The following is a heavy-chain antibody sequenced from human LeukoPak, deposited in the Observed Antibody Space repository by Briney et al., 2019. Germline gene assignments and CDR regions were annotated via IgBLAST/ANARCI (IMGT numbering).Heavy chain of an antibody. V-gene: IGHV3-23*01. Sequence: GGSLRLSCVVSGISLSNYAMTWVRQAPGKGLEWVSYISERGGSTTYADSVKGRFTTSRDTSLNTLYLQMNNLRAEDTAVYFCAKRGVVIRGILVIGYHQEAYHYDLWGQGVLVTVSS. J-gene: IGHJ5*02. D-gene: IGHD3-10*01. CDR3: AKRGVVIRGILVIGYHQEAYHYDL. CDR2: ISERGGST. CDR1: GISLSNYA.